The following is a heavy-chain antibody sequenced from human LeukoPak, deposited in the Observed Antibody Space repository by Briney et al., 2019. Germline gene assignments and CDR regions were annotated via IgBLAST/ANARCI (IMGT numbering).Heavy chain of an antibody. J-gene: IGHJ4*02. CDR1: GFTFSSYS. CDR2: ISSSSSNI. CDR3: ARSLVAGIHY. V-gene: IGHV3-21*01. Sequence: GGSLRLSCAASGFTFSSYSMNWVRQAPGKGLEWVLSISSSSSNIYYADSAKGRFTISRDNAKNSLYLQMNSLRAEDTAVYYCARSLVAGIHYWGQGTLVTVSS. D-gene: IGHD6-19*01.